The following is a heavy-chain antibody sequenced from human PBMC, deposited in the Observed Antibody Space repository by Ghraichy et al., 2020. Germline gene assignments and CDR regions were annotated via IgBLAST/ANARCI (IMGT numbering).Heavy chain of an antibody. CDR2: IYHSGST. D-gene: IGHD6-19*01. CDR3: ARYSSGSPYYYYGMDV. V-gene: IGHV4-59*01. J-gene: IGHJ6*02. Sequence: SETLSLTCTVSGGSISSYYWSWIRQPPGKGLEWIGYIYHSGSTNYNPSLKSRVTISVDTSKNQFSLKLNSVTAADTAVYYCARYSSGSPYYYYGMDVWGQGTTVTVS. CDR1: GGSISSYY.